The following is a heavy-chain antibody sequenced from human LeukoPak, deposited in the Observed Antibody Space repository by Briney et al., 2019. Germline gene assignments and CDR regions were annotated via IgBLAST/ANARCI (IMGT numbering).Heavy chain of an antibody. D-gene: IGHD2-2*02. Sequence: SETLSLTCAVYGGSFSGYYWSWIRQPPGKGLEWIGEINHSGSTNYHPSLKSRVTISVDTSKNQFSLKLSSVTAADTAVYYCARDTVVVVPAAIVNWFDPWGQGTLVTVSS. CDR3: ARDTVVVVPAAIVNWFDP. J-gene: IGHJ5*02. V-gene: IGHV4-34*01. CDR2: INHSGST. CDR1: GGSFSGYY.